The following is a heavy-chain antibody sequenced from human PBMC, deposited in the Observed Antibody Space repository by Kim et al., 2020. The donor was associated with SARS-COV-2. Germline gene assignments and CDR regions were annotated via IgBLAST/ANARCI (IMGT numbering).Heavy chain of an antibody. Sequence: GGSLRLSCAASGFTFSSYSMNWVRQAPGKGLEWVSSISSSSYIYYADSVKGRFTISRDNAKNSLYLQMNSLRAEDTAVYYCARRGGVGYCSSTSCLYYYGMDVWGQGTTVTVSS. CDR3: ARRGGVGYCSSTSCLYYYGMDV. D-gene: IGHD2-2*01. V-gene: IGHV3-21*01. CDR1: GFTFSSYS. CDR2: ISSSSYI. J-gene: IGHJ6*02.